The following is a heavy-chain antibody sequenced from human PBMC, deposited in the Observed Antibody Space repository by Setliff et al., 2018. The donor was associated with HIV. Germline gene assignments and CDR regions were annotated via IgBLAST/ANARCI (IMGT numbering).Heavy chain of an antibody. CDR1: GGSFSGYS. CDR3: ARGKGGIDGPVEFDN. J-gene: IGHJ4*02. D-gene: IGHD1-1*01. Sequence: SETLSLTCVVFGGSFSGYSWSWIRQSPGKGLEWIGEISQSGTTHYNPSLKRRVTISEDTSKSQLSMKLTSVAAADTAIYYCARGKGGIDGPVEFDNWGQGTPVTVSS. V-gene: IGHV4-34*01. CDR2: ISQSGTT.